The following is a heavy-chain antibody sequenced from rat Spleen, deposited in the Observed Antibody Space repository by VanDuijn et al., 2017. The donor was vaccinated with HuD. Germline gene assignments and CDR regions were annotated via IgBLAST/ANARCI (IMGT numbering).Heavy chain of an antibody. CDR2: ISHDGSST. CDR1: GFTFSDNY. J-gene: IGHJ3*01. V-gene: IGHV5-29*01. D-gene: IGHD1-11*01. Sequence: EVQLVESDGGLVQPGRSLKLSCAVSGFTFSDNYMAWVRQAPTKGLEWVATISHDGSSTYYRDPEKGRFTISRDNAKSTLYLQMDSLRSEDTATYYCARHGYGGYSGPFAYWGQGTLVTVSS. CDR3: ARHGYGGYSGPFAY.